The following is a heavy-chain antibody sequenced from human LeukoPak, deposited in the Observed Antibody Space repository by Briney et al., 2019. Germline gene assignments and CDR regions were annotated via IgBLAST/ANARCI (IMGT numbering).Heavy chain of an antibody. J-gene: IGHJ6*02. Sequence: SETLPLTCTVSGGSISSYYWSWIRQPPGKGLEWIGYIYYSGSTNYNPSLKSRVTISVDTSKNQFSLKLSSVTAADTAVYYCARTHARDSSSWYYYYGMDVWGQGTTVTVSS. CDR1: GGSISSYY. CDR2: IYYSGST. CDR3: ARTHARDSSSWYYYYGMDV. D-gene: IGHD6-13*01. V-gene: IGHV4-59*01.